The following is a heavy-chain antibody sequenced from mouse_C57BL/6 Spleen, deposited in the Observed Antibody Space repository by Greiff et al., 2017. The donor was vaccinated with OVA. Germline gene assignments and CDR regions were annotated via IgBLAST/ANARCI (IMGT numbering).Heavy chain of an antibody. V-gene: IGHV1-18*01. J-gene: IGHJ4*01. Sequence: VQLQQSGPELVKPGASVKIPCKASGYTFTDYNMDWVKQSPGKSLEWIGDINPNNGGTIYNQKFKGKATLTVDKSSSTAYMELRSLTSEDTAVYYCARRGDYDYYAMDYWGQGTSVTVSS. D-gene: IGHD2-4*01. CDR3: ARRGDYDYYAMDY. CDR1: GYTFTDYN. CDR2: INPNNGGT.